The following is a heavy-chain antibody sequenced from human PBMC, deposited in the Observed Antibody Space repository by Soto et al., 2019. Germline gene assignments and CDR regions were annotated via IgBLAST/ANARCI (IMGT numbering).Heavy chain of an antibody. V-gene: IGHV3-74*01. Sequence: EVQLVESGGNLVQPGGSLRLSCAASGFTFSSYWIHWVRQPPGKGLLWVSRINTDGSTTNYAESVKGRFTISRDNAKNTLYLQMHSLRAEDTAVYYCARGASGNYYLDYCCQGALVTISS. CDR2: INTDGSTT. CDR3: ARGASGNYYLDY. J-gene: IGHJ4*02. D-gene: IGHD3-10*01. CDR1: GFTFSSYW.